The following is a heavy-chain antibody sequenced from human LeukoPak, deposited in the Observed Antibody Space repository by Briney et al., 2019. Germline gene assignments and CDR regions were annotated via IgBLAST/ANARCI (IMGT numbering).Heavy chain of an antibody. V-gene: IGHV3-21*01. CDR2: ISSSSSYI. CDR1: GFTFSSYS. J-gene: IGHJ4*02. Sequence: PGGSLRLSCAASGFTFSSYSMNWVRQAPGKGLEWVSSISSSSSYIYYADSVKGRFTISRDNAKNSLYLQMNSLRAEDTAVYYCARVRSKTDPILYYFDYWGQGTLVTVSS. CDR3: ARVRSKTDPILYYFDY. D-gene: IGHD1-14*01.